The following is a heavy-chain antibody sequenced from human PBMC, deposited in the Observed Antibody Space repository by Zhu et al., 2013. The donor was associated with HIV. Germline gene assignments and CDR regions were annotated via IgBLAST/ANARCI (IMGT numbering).Heavy chain of an antibody. D-gene: IGHD2-15*01. CDR1: GGTFSSYA. Sequence: QVQLVQSGAEVKKPGSSVKVSCKASGGTFSSYAISWVRQAPGQGLEWMGGIIPIFGTANYAQKFQGRVTITADESTSTAYMELSSLRSEDTAVYYCARGEFREGGYCSGGSCYHPYYYGMDVWGQGTTVTVSS. V-gene: IGHV1-69*01. CDR3: ARGEFREGGYCSGGSCYHPYYYGMDV. J-gene: IGHJ6*02. CDR2: IIPIFGTA.